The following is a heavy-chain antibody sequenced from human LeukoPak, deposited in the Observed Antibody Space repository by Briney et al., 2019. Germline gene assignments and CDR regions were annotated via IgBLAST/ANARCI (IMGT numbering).Heavy chain of an antibody. CDR3: ARGRPHGNDY. CDR1: EFIVSSSY. CDR2: IASDGSST. D-gene: IGHD4-23*01. J-gene: IGHJ4*02. V-gene: IGHV3-74*01. Sequence: GGSLRLSCAASEFIVSSSYMSWVRQAPGKGLVWVSRIASDGSSTTYADSVKGRFSISRDNAKNTLYLQMNSLRVEDTAVYYCARGRPHGNDYWGQGTLVTVSS.